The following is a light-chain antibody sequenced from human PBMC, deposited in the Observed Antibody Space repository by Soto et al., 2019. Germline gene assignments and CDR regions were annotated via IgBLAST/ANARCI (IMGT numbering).Light chain of an antibody. CDR2: WAS. J-gene: IGKJ3*01. CDR1: QSVLYSSNNKNY. Sequence: DIVMTQSPDSLAVSLGERATINCKSSQSVLYSSNNKNYLAWYQQKPGQPPKLLIYWASTRESGVPDRFSGSGSGTDFTLTISSLQAEDVAFYYCQQYYSTPFTFGPGTQVDIK. CDR3: QQYYSTPFT. V-gene: IGKV4-1*01.